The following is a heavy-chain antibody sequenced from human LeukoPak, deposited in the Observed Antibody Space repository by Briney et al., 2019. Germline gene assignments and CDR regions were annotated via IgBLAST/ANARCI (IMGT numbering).Heavy chain of an antibody. Sequence: GGSLTLSRAASGLTFSSEVMSWVRHAPGRGLEWVSAISGSGGSTYYADSVKGRFNISRDNSKNTLYLQMNSLRAEDTAVYYCSKLKRNLGSLCFDPWGQGTLVTVSS. CDR1: GLTFSSEV. CDR3: SKLKRNLGSLCFDP. V-gene: IGHV3-23*01. D-gene: IGHD1-26*01. CDR2: ISGSGGST. J-gene: IGHJ5*02.